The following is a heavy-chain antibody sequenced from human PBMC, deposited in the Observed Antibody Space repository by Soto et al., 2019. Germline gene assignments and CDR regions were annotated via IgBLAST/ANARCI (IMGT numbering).Heavy chain of an antibody. CDR3: ARIGYSYGSAFDN. Sequence: PSETLSLTCSVYGESFSGSYWSWIRQHPGKGLEWIGEINHSGSTNYNPSLKSRVTISVDTSKNQFYLKLSSVTAADTAVYYCARIGYSYGSAFDNWGQGTLVTVSS. CDR1: GESFSGSY. V-gene: IGHV4-34*01. CDR2: INHSGST. J-gene: IGHJ4*02. D-gene: IGHD5-18*01.